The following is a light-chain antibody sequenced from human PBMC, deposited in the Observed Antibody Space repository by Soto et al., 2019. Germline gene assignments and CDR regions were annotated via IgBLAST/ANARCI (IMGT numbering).Light chain of an antibody. CDR1: QGISSW. CDR3: QHYYTYSRA. CDR2: DAS. J-gene: IGKJ1*01. V-gene: IGKV1-5*01. Sequence: DLPLTQSPSTLSASVGDRVNITCRASQGISSWLAWYQLKPGKAPKPLIYDASHLESGVPSRFSGSGSWTEFTLTISSLQPDDFATYYCQHYYTYSRAFGQGTKVEI.